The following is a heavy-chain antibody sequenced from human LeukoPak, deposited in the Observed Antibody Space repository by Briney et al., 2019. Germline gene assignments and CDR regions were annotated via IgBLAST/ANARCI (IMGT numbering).Heavy chain of an antibody. CDR1: GGSISSGGYY. J-gene: IGHJ4*02. CDR3: ASRTYSSSSTSFDY. Sequence: SETLSLTCTVSGGSISSGGYYWSWIRQHPGKGLEWIGYIYYSGSTYYNPSLKSRVTISVDTSKNQFSLKLSSVTAADTAVYYCASRTYSSSSTSFDYWGQGTLVTVSS. D-gene: IGHD6-6*01. V-gene: IGHV4-31*03. CDR2: IYYSGST.